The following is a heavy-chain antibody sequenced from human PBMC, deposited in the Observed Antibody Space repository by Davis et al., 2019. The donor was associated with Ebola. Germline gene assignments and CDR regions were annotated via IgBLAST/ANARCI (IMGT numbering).Heavy chain of an antibody. V-gene: IGHV1-3*01. CDR3: ARGGEGFLEWLAWFDP. CDR2: INAGNGNT. Sequence: PSVKVSCKASGYTFTSYAMHWVRQAPGQRLEWMGWINAGNGNTKYSQKFQGSVTITRDTSASTAYMELSSLRSEDTAVYYCARGGEGFLEWLAWFDPWGQGTLVTVSS. J-gene: IGHJ5*02. CDR1: GYTFTSYA. D-gene: IGHD3-3*01.